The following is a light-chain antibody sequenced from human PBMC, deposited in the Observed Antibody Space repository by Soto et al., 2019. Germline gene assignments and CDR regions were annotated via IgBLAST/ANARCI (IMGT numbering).Light chain of an antibody. CDR2: EVS. CDR1: SSDVGSYNL. J-gene: IGLJ1*01. Sequence: QSVLTQPASVSGSPGQSITISCTGTSSDVGSYNLVSWYQQHPGKAPKLMIYEVSKRPSGVSNRSSGSKSGNTASLTISGLQAEDEADYYCCSYAGSSFYVFGIGTKVTV. V-gene: IGLV2-23*02. CDR3: CSYAGSSFYV.